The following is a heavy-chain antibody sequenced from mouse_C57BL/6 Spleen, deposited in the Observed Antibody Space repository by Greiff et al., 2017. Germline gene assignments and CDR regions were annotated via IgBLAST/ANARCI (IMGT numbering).Heavy chain of an antibody. V-gene: IGHV5-17*01. CDR3: ARDSRDYFDY. CDR2: ISSGSSTI. CDR1: GFTFSDYG. Sequence: EVKLVESGGGLVKPGGSLKLSCAASGFTFSDYGMHWVRQAPEKGLEWVAYISSGSSTIYYADTVKGRFTISRDNAKNTLFLQMTSLRSEDTAMYYCARDSRDYFDYWGQGTTLTVSS. J-gene: IGHJ2*01.